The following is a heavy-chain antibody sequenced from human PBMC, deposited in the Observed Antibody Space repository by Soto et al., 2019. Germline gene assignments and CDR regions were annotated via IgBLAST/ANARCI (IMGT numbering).Heavy chain of an antibody. CDR2: IYYSGST. CDR3: ATSGANSVYFDY. Sequence: SETLSLTCTVSGGSISSSSYYWGWIRQPPGKGLEWIGSIYYSGSTYYNPSLKSRVTISVDTSKNQFSLKLSSVTAADTAVYYCATSGANSVYFDYWGQGTPVTVS. CDR1: GGSISSSSYY. V-gene: IGHV4-39*07. J-gene: IGHJ4*02. D-gene: IGHD7-27*01.